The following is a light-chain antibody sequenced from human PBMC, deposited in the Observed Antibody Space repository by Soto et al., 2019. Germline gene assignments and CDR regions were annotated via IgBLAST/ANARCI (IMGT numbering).Light chain of an antibody. CDR2: SNN. J-gene: IGLJ1*01. Sequence: QSVLTQPPSASGTPGQRVTISCSGSSSNIGSNTVNWYQQLPGTAPKLLIYSNNQWPSGVPDRFSGSKSGTSASLAISGLQSEDEADYYCAAWDDSLNGHVFGTGTKVTVL. V-gene: IGLV1-44*01. CDR3: AAWDDSLNGHV. CDR1: SSNIGSNT.